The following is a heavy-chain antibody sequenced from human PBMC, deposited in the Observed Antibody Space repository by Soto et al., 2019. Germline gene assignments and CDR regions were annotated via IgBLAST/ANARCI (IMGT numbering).Heavy chain of an antibody. V-gene: IGHV1-18*04. D-gene: IGHD1-26*01. CDR1: GYTFNRHG. Sequence: QVHLVQSGGEVKKPGASVKVSCKASGYTFNRHGITWVRQAPGQGLEWMGWISGYNGDINYEQKFQARVTLSSEALTSLVHLEVKSLKFDDTAVYYCARVRIVGAREIESWGQGTLVTVYS. CDR2: ISGYNGDI. J-gene: IGHJ5*02. CDR3: ARVRIVGAREIES.